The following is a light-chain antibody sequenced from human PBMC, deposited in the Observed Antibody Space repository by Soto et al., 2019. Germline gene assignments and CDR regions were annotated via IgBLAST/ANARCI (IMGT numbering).Light chain of an antibody. V-gene: IGLV2-14*01. CDR3: SSFTSSITSV. Sequence: QSVLTQPASVSGSPGQSITISCTGTSSDVGGYNSVSWYRQDPGKAPKLMIYDVTNRPSGVSNRFSGSKSGNTASLTISGLQAEDEADYYCSSFTSSITSVFGTGTKLTVL. CDR2: DVT. J-gene: IGLJ1*01. CDR1: SSDVGGYNS.